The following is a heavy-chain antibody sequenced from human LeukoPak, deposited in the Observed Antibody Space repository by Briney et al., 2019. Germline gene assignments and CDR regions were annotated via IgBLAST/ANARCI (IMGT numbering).Heavy chain of an antibody. CDR1: GFTFSSYA. CDR3: AKGAEGDYVPSYFDY. J-gene: IGHJ4*02. V-gene: IGHV3-23*01. D-gene: IGHD4-17*01. Sequence: GGSLRLSCAASGFTFSSYAMSWVRQAPGKGLEWVSAIRGSGGSTYYADSVKGRFTISRDNSKNTLYLQMNSLRAEDTAVYYCAKGAEGDYVPSYFDYWGQGTLVTVSS. CDR2: IRGSGGST.